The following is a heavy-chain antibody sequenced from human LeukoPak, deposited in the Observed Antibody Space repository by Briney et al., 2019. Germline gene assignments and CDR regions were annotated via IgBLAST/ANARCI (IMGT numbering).Heavy chain of an antibody. CDR3: AIDIVVVPAATDEY. CDR2: ISSSGSTI. V-gene: IGHV3-48*03. Sequence: PGGSLRLSCAASGFTFSSYEMNWVRQAPGKGLEWVSYISSSGSTIYYADSVKGRFTISRDNAKNSLYLQMNSLRAEDTAVYYCAIDIVVVPAATDEYWGQGTLVTVSS. J-gene: IGHJ4*02. D-gene: IGHD2-2*01. CDR1: GFTFSSYE.